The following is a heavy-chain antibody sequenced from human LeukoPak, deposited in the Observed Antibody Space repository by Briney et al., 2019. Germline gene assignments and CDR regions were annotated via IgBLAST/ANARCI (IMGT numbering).Heavy chain of an antibody. CDR3: ASTYSSSWYQLDH. Sequence: PSETLSLTCTVSGGSISSSRYYWGWIRQPPGKGLEWIGSMYYSGSTYYNPSLKSRVTISVDTSKNQFSLKLSSVTAADTAVYYCASTYSSSWYQLDHWGQGTLVTVSS. V-gene: IGHV4-39*07. CDR2: MYYSGST. D-gene: IGHD6-13*01. CDR1: GGSISSSRYY. J-gene: IGHJ4*02.